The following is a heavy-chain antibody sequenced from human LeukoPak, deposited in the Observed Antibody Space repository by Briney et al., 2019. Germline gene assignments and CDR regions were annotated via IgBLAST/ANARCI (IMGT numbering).Heavy chain of an antibody. CDR2: IYHSGST. CDR1: GGSISSSNW. Sequence: RPSETLSLTCAVSGGSISSSNWWSWVRQPPGKGLEWVGEIYHSGSTNYNPSLKSRVTISVDKSKNQFSLKLSSVTAADTAVYYCASYYGSGSYTAFQHWGQGTLVTVSS. V-gene: IGHV4-4*02. D-gene: IGHD3-10*01. CDR3: ASYYGSGSYTAFQH. J-gene: IGHJ1*01.